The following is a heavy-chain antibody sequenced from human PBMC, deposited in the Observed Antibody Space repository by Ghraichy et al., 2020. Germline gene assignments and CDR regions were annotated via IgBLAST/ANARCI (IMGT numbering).Heavy chain of an antibody. D-gene: IGHD4-17*01. CDR2: IYYSGST. Sequence: TLSLTCTVSGGSISSYYWSWIRQPPGKGLEWIGYIYYSGSTNYNPSLKSRVTISVDTSKNQFSLKLSSVTAADTAVYYWARHIADFGDSSFDYWGQGTLVTVSS. V-gene: IGHV4-59*08. J-gene: IGHJ4*02. CDR3: ARHIADFGDSSFDY. CDR1: GGSISSYY.